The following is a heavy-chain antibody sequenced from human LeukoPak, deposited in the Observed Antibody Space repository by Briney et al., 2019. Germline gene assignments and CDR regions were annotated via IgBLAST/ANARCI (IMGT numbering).Heavy chain of an antibody. CDR1: SGSISTSNYY. CDR2: IFYSGST. J-gene: IGHJ4*02. V-gene: IGHV4-39*07. Sequence: SETLSLTCTVSSGSISTSNYYWGWVRQPPGKALEWIGNIFYSGSTYYSPSLKSRVTISLDTSRNQFSLKLNSVTAADTAVYYCARVFSGSYFDYWGQGTLVTVSS. CDR3: ARVFSGSYFDY. D-gene: IGHD1-26*01.